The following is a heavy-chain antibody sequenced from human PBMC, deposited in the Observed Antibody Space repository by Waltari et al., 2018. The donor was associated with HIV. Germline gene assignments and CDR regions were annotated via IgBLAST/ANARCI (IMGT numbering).Heavy chain of an antibody. CDR2: ISDSGGTT. CDR3: TRAGTSSYFDN. D-gene: IGHD1-1*01. J-gene: IGHJ4*02. Sequence: EVQLLESGGGLVQPGGSLRLSCAASGFTFSSYTMRWVRQAPGKGLGWVSGISDSGGTTSYADSVKGRFTISRDNSKNTLYLQMNSLRAEDTAVYYCTRAGTSSYFDNWGQGTLVTVSS. V-gene: IGHV3-23*01. CDR1: GFTFSSYT.